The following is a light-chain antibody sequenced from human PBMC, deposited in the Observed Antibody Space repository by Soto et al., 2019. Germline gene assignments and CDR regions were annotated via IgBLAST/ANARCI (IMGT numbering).Light chain of an antibody. CDR1: QSISTW. CDR2: KAS. Sequence: DIPMTQSPSTLSASVGDRVTITCRARQSISTWLAWYQQKPGKARKLLIYKASSLESGVPSRFSGSGSRTEFTLTISSLQPDDFGTYYCQQYNSYWTFGQGTKVEIK. CDR3: QQYNSYWT. J-gene: IGKJ1*01. V-gene: IGKV1-5*03.